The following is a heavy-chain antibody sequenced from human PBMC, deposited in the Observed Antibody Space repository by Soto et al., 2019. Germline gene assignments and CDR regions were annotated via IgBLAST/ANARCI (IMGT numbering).Heavy chain of an antibody. V-gene: IGHV3-23*01. CDR2: TGLNGGTT. J-gene: IGHJ4*02. Sequence: GGPLRPPCAASGFCLIVYSMSWVRRPPPKGLEGVPTTGLNGGTTYSEDSRKGRFTDSRDNSKNTLHIQMNSLRAYDTAVYYCATVHSTARSFDDWGQGTLVSVSS. CDR1: GFCLIVYS. D-gene: IGHD2-2*01. CDR3: ATVHSTARSFDD.